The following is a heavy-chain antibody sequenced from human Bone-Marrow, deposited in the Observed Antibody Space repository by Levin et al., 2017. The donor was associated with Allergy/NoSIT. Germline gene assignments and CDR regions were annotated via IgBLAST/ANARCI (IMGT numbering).Heavy chain of an antibody. Sequence: SGGSLRLSCSASGFTFSEYFTRWVRQVPGQGLDWISSLSHTSKTIYYAPSVRGRFIISRYNAKNSMSLQMNDLRVEDTAIYYCTRGQINDGAYPLFDSWGQGTLVTVSS. CDR2: LSHTSKTI. J-gene: IGHJ4*02. D-gene: IGHD4/OR15-4a*01. V-gene: IGHV3-11*01. CDR1: GFTFSEYF. CDR3: TRGQINDGAYPLFDS.